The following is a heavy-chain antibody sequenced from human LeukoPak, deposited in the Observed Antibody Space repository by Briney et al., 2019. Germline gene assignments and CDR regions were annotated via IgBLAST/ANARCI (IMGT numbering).Heavy chain of an antibody. D-gene: IGHD3-10*01. CDR2: IDPGESAT. CDR1: GYSFTSYW. J-gene: IGHJ4*02. CDR3: ARLVPSYYGSGSGYFDY. Sequence: GESLKISCKGSGYSFTSYWMGWVRQMPGKGLEWMGIIDPGESATRYSPSLQGQVTISADKSISTAYLQWSSLKASDTAMCYCARLVPSYYGSGSGYFDYWGQGTLVTVSS. V-gene: IGHV5-51*01.